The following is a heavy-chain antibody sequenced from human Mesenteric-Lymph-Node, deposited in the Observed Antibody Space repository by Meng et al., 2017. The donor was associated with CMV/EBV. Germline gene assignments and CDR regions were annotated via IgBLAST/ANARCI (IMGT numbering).Heavy chain of an antibody. Sequence: ASVKVSCKASGYTFTDHYMHWVRQAPGQGLEWMGWIRPNNGGAIYAQKFQGRVTMTRDTSISTAYMDLSRLTSDDTALYYCARSYPTAYDAFDIWGQGTMVTVSS. CDR3: ARSYPTAYDAFDI. V-gene: IGHV1-2*02. CDR1: GYTFTDHY. CDR2: IRPNNGGA. J-gene: IGHJ3*02.